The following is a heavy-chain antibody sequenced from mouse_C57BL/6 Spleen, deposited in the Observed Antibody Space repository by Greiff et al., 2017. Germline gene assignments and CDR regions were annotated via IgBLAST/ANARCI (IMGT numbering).Heavy chain of an antibody. CDR1: GYAFSSSW. CDR2: IYPGDGDT. Sequence: VQLQHSGPELVKPGASVKISCKASGYAFSSSWMNWVKQRPGKGLEWIGRIYPGDGDTNYNGKFKGKATLTADKSSSTAYMQLSSLTSEDSAVYFCARWELGRRYFDYWGQGTTLTVSS. CDR3: ARWELGRRYFDY. V-gene: IGHV1-82*01. D-gene: IGHD4-1*01. J-gene: IGHJ2*01.